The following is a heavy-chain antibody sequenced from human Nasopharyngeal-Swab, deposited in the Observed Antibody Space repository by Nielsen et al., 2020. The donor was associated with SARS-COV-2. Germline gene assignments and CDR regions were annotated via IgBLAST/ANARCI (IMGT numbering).Heavy chain of an antibody. Sequence: GGSLRLSGATSGFTFSNYWMHWVRQAPGKGLEWVARIDMRGRTTTHADSVKGRFTTSRDNAKNTLSLQMNSLTPADTAVYFCVRGPVEEATGYFQFWGQGTLVTVSS. V-gene: IGHV3-74*03. CDR3: VRGPVEEATGYFQF. CDR2: IDMRGRTT. CDR1: GFTFSNYW. J-gene: IGHJ1*01. D-gene: IGHD5-24*01.